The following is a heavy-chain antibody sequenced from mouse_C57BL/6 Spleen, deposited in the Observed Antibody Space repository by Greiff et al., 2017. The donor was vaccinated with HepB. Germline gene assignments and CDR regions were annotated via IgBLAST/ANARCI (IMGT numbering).Heavy chain of an antibody. V-gene: IGHV6-3*01. CDR3: TGRRFLDGYYFDY. J-gene: IGHJ2*01. CDR2: IRLKSDNYAT. Sequence: EVQLVESGGGLVQPGGSMKLSCVASGFTFSNYWMNWVRQSPEKGLEWVAQIRLKSDNYATHYAESVKGRFTISRDDSKSSVYLQMNNLRAEDTGIYYCTGRRFLDGYYFDYWGQGTTLTVSS. CDR1: GFTFSNYW. D-gene: IGHD2-3*01.